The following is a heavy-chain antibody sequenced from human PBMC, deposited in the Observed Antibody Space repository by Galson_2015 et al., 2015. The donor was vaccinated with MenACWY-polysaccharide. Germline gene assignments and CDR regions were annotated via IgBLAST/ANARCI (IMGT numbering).Heavy chain of an antibody. J-gene: IGHJ4*02. Sequence: SLRLSCAASGLSFSDYYMSLIRQAPGKGLECVSYISTSGRTIYYADSVKGRFTISRDNAKNSLYPQMNSLRAEDTAVYYCASVHYWSFDYWGQGTLVTVSS. CDR2: ISTSGRTI. D-gene: IGHD2-8*02. CDR1: GLSFSDYY. V-gene: IGHV3-11*01. CDR3: ASVHYWSFDY.